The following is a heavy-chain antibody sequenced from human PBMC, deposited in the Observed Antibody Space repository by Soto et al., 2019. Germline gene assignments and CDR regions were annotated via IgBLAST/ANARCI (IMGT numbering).Heavy chain of an antibody. J-gene: IGHJ4*02. V-gene: IGHV4-31*03. Sequence: SETLSLTCTVSGGSISSGGYYWSWIRQHPGKGLEWIGYIYDSGSTYYNPSLQSRVSMSVATSKNQYSMKLSSVTAAQTAVYYCARSVVAATGWSSYFGYWGQGTLITVSS. D-gene: IGHD2-15*01. CDR3: ARSVVAATGWSSYFGY. CDR1: GGSISSGGYY. CDR2: IYDSGST.